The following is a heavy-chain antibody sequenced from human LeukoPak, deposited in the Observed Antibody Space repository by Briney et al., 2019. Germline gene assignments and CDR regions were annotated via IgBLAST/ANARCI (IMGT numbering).Heavy chain of an antibody. CDR2: IYYSGST. CDR3: ARDVYYGSGPQVGCDP. V-gene: IGHV4-59*01. Sequence: PSETLSLTCTVSGGSLSSYYWSWIRQPPGKGLEWIGYIYYSGSTNYNPSLKSRVTISVDTSKNQFSLKLSSVTASDTAVYYCARDVYYGSGPQVGCDPWGQGTLVTVSS. CDR1: GGSLSSYY. J-gene: IGHJ5*02. D-gene: IGHD3-10*01.